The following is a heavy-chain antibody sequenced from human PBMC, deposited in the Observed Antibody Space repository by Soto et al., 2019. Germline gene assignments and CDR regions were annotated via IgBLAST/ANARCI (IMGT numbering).Heavy chain of an antibody. CDR1: GYPFIGYH. Sequence: GASVKVSCKASGYPFIGYHVHWVRQAPGHGLEWMGWINTKNGDTNYAQKFQGWVTLTRDTSINTVYMELNKLRPDDTAVYYCARWVGASNWFDPWGQGTLVTVSS. CDR2: INTKNGDT. CDR3: ARWVGASNWFDP. V-gene: IGHV1-2*04. J-gene: IGHJ5*02. D-gene: IGHD1-26*01.